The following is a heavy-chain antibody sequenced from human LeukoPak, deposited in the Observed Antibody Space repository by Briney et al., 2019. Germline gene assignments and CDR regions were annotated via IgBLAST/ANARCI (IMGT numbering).Heavy chain of an antibody. V-gene: IGHV3-23*01. CDR3: AKDGAYYDFWSGYPYYYYYYMDV. J-gene: IGHJ6*03. CDR2: ISGSGGST. D-gene: IGHD3-3*01. CDR1: GFTFSDHW. Sequence: PGGSLRLSCAASGFTFSDHWMSWVRQAPGKGLEWVSAISGSGGSTYYADSVKGRFTISRDNSKNTLYLQMNSLRAEDTAVYYCAKDGAYYDFWSGYPYYYYYYMDVWGKGTTVTVSS.